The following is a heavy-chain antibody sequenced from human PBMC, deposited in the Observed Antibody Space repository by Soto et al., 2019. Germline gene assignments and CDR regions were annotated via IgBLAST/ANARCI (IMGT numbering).Heavy chain of an antibody. D-gene: IGHD2-15*01. V-gene: IGHV3-33*01. Sequence: QVQLVESGGGVVQPGRSLRLSCAASGFTFSSYGMHWVRQAPGKGLEWVAVIWYDGSNKYYADSVKGRFTISRDNSKNTLYLQMNSLRAEVTALYYCARDHKDLGKLLALYVWGQGTTVTVSS. J-gene: IGHJ6*02. CDR2: IWYDGSNK. CDR1: GFTFSSYG. CDR3: ARDHKDLGKLLALYV.